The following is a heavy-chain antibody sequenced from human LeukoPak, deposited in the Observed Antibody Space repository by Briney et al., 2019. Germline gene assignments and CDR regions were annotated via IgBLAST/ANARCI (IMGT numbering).Heavy chain of an antibody. D-gene: IGHD6-6*01. CDR1: RFTFSSYA. CDR2: ISYDGSNK. Sequence: SGGSLRLSCAASRFTFSSYAMHWVRQAPGKGLEWVAVISYDGSNKYYADSVKGRFTISRDNSKNTLYLQMNSLRAEDTAVYYCASSTVRPSIAARRVDYWGQGTLVTVSS. J-gene: IGHJ4*02. CDR3: ASSTVRPSIAARRVDY. V-gene: IGHV3-30-3*01.